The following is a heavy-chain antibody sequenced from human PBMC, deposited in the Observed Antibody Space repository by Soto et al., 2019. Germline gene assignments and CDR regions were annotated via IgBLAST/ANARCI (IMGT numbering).Heavy chain of an antibody. Sequence: SETLSLTCTVSGGSISSYYWSWIRQPPGKGLEWIGYIYYSGSTNYNPSLKSRVTISVDTSKNQFSLKLSSVTAADTAVYYCARHAIINSSSWLYFDYWGQGTLVTASS. D-gene: IGHD6-13*01. CDR2: IYYSGST. J-gene: IGHJ4*02. V-gene: IGHV4-59*08. CDR3: ARHAIINSSSWLYFDY. CDR1: GGSISSYY.